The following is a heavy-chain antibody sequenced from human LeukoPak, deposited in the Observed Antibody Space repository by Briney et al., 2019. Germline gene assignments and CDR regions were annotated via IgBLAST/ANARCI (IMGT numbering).Heavy chain of an antibody. CDR1: GFTFTTHW. CDR2: IKPDGSDT. CDR3: AKHFPRLTSPLDY. D-gene: IGHD2/OR15-2a*01. V-gene: IGHV3-74*01. J-gene: IGHJ4*02. Sequence: GGSLRLSCGASGFTFTTHWIHWVRQAPGKGLVWVSRIKPDGSDTNYADSVKGRFTISRDNSKNTLYLQMNSLRAEDTAVYYCAKHFPRLTSPLDYWGQGTLVTVSS.